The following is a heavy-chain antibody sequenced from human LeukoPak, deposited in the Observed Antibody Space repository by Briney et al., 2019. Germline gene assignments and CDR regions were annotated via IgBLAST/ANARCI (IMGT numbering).Heavy chain of an antibody. V-gene: IGHV3-7*01. CDR3: ARDKIVGASKFDY. CDR1: GFNLRNYL. J-gene: IGHJ4*02. D-gene: IGHD1-26*01. Sequence: GGPLRLSCAVSGFNLRNYLMRWVRQAPGKGVEWVAHIKQDESEQYYVDSVKGRFTISRDNAKNSLYLQTKSLRAEETAIYYCARDKIVGASKFDYWGQGTLVTASS. CDR2: IKQDESEQ.